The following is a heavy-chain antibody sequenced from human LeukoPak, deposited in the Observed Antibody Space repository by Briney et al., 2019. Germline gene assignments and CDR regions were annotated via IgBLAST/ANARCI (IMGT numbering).Heavy chain of an antibody. CDR1: GGSISSGDYY. CDR2: IYYSGST. V-gene: IGHV4-30-4*01. CDR3: ARGHPGQAAAGGGYYFDY. D-gene: IGHD6-13*01. Sequence: PSQTLSLTCTVSGGSISSGDYYWSWIRQPPGKGLEWIGYIYYSGSTYYNPSLKSRVTISVDTSKNQFSLKLSSVTAADTAVYYCARGHPGQAAAGGGYYFDYWGQGTLVTVSS. J-gene: IGHJ4*02.